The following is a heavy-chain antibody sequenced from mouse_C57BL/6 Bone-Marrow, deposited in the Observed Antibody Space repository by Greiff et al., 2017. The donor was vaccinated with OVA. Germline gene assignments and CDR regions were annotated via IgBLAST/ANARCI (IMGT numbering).Heavy chain of an antibody. CDR2: IDPETGGN. Sequence: QVHVKQSGAELVRPGASVTLSCKASGYTFTDYEMHWVKQTPVHGLEWIGAIDPETGGNAYNQKFKGKAILTADKSSSTAYMELRSLTSEDSAVYYCTFRGPRRDYWGQGTSVTVSS. CDR1: GYTFTDYE. CDR3: TFRGPRRDY. V-gene: IGHV1-15*01. J-gene: IGHJ4*01. D-gene: IGHD3-1*01.